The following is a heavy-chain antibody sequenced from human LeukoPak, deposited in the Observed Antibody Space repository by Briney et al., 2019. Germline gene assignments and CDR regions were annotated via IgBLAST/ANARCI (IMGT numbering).Heavy chain of an antibody. V-gene: IGHV4-34*01. D-gene: IGHD5-18*01. CDR2: INHSGST. J-gene: IGHJ4*02. CDR3: ARGRYSFGY. CDR1: VGSFSGYY. Sequence: PSETLSLTCAVYVGSFSGYYWSWIRQPPGEGLEGIGEINHSGSTNSNPSLKSRVTISVDTSKNRFSLNLSSVTAADTAVYFCARGRYSFGYWGQGTLVTVSS.